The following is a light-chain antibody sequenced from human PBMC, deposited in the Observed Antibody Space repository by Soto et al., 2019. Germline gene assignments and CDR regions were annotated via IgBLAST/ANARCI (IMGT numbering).Light chain of an antibody. J-gene: IGLJ2*01. CDR1: SSDVGGYNY. CDR3: NSYTSSSTRV. Sequence: SALTQPASVSGSPGQSITISCTGTSSDVGGYNYVSWYQQHPGKGPKLLIYEVNNRPSGVSNRFSGSKSGNTASLTISGLQAEDEADYYCNSYTSSSTRVFGGGTQLTVL. CDR2: EVN. V-gene: IGLV2-14*01.